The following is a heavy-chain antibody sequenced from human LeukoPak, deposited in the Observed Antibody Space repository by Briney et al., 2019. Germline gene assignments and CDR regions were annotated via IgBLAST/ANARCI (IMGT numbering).Heavy chain of an antibody. CDR2: ITASGDST. V-gene: IGHV3-23*01. CDR1: GFPFSDYV. D-gene: IGHD3-10*02. Sequence: GESLRLSCAASGFPFSDYVMIWVRQPPGKGLEWVSGITASGDSTFYGDSVKGRFTMSRDNSRNTVYLQMNSLRAEDTAVYYCAELGITMIGGVWGKGTTVTISS. J-gene: IGHJ6*04. CDR3: AELGITMIGGV.